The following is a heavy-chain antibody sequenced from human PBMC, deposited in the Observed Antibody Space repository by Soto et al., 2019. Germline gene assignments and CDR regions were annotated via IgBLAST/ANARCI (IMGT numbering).Heavy chain of an antibody. V-gene: IGHV2-5*02. Sequence: QITLKEAGPTLVKPTQTLTLTCSFSGFSLITSGVGVGWIRQPPGKALEWLALIYWDDDKGYSTSLRSRLTLTXXTSRNQVVLTMTNMDPADTATYYCAHTMAPRIFDYWGQGTLVTVSS. CDR2: IYWDDDK. CDR1: GFSLITSGVG. CDR3: AHTMAPRIFDY. J-gene: IGHJ4*02.